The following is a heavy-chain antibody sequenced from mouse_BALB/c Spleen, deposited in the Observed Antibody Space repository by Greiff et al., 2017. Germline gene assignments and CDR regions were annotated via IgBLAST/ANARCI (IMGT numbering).Heavy chain of an antibody. V-gene: IGHV1S16*01. CDR2: INPSNGGT. J-gene: IGHJ1*01. CDR1: GYTFTSYY. Sequence: VQLQQSGAELVKPGASVKLSCKASGYTFTSYYMYWVKQRPGQGLEWIGEINPSNGGTNFNEKFKSKATLTVDKSSSTAYMQLSSLTSEDSAVYDCTRGYYGSSPHWYFEVWGAGTTGTVSS. CDR3: TRGYYGSSPHWYFEV. D-gene: IGHD1-1*01.